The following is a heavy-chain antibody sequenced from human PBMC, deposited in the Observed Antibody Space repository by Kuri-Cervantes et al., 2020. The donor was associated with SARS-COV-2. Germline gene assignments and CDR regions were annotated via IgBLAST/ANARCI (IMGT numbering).Heavy chain of an antibody. D-gene: IGHD3-22*01. V-gene: IGHV4-34*01. CDR3: AWGKLGITMIVVVNAYYYYGMDV. CDR1: GGSLSVYY. Sequence: SQTLSLTCAVYGGSLSVYYRSWSRQPPGKGLEWIGEINHSGSTNYNPSLQSRVTISVDTSMNQFALKLSYVTAADTAVYYCAWGKLGITMIVVVNAYYYYGMDVWGQGTTVTVSS. J-gene: IGHJ6*02. CDR2: INHSGST.